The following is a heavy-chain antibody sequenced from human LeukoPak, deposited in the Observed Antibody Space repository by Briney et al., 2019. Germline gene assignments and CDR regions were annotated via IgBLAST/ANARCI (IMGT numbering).Heavy chain of an antibody. D-gene: IGHD6-19*01. J-gene: IGHJ4*02. V-gene: IGHV4-4*07. CDR2: IYTSGST. Sequence: SETLSLTCTGSGGSFSGYFWSWIRQPAGKGLEWIGRIYTSGSTNYNPSLKSRVTMSVDTSKNQFSLKLSSVTAAGTAVYYCARVSSAGIRDYWGQGTLVTVSS. CDR1: GGSFSGYF. CDR3: ARVSSAGIRDY.